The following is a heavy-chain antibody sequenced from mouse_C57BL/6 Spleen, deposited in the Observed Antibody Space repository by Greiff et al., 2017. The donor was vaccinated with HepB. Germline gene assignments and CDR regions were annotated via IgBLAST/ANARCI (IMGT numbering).Heavy chain of an antibody. CDR1: GYAFSSSW. CDR3: ARGGSSVDY. V-gene: IGHV1-82*01. J-gene: IGHJ2*01. CDR2: IYPGDGDT. Sequence: VQLQQSGPELVKPGASVKISCKASGYAFSSSWMNWVKQRPGKGLEWIGRIYPGDGDTNYNGKFKGKATLAADKSSSTAYMQLSSLKSEDTAVYFCARGGSSVDYRGQGTTLTVSS. D-gene: IGHD3-2*02.